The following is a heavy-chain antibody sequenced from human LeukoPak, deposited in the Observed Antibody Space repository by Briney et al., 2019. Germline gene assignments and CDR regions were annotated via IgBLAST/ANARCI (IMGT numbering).Heavy chain of an antibody. V-gene: IGHV4-59*12. CDR2: MYNSVSI. Sequence: SETLSLTCTVSGDSISSYYWSWIRQPPGKGLEWIGYMYNSVSINYNPSLKSRVTMPVDTSKNHLSLELSSVTAADTAMYYCARSTMVNTATGWFDPWGQGTLVTVSS. CDR1: GDSISSYY. D-gene: IGHD4/OR15-4a*01. J-gene: IGHJ5*02. CDR3: ARSTMVNTATGWFDP.